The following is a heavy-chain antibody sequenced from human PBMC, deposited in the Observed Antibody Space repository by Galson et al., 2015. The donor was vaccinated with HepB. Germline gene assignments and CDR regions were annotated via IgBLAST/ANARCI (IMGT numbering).Heavy chain of an antibody. Sequence: SLRLSCAASGFTFSSYAMSWVRQAPGKGLEWVSAISGSGGSTYYADSVKGRFTISRDNSKNTLYLQMNSLRAEDTAVYYCAKGGSIVVVPAAIVDYWGQGTLVTVSS. D-gene: IGHD2-2*01. CDR2: ISGSGGST. V-gene: IGHV3-23*01. J-gene: IGHJ4*02. CDR1: GFTFSSYA. CDR3: AKGGSIVVVPAAIVDY.